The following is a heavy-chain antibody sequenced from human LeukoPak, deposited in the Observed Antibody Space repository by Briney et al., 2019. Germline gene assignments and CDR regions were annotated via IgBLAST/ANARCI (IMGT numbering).Heavy chain of an antibody. Sequence: GGSLRLSCAASGFTFSSYGMHWVRQAPGKGLEWVAFIQSDGSTKEYADSVKGRFTISRDNSKNTLYLQMNSLRAEDTAVYYCARGLYYYDSSGYYYYWGQGTLVTVSS. CDR2: IQSDGSTK. D-gene: IGHD3-22*01. V-gene: IGHV3-30*02. CDR3: ARGLYYYDSSGYYYY. CDR1: GFTFSSYG. J-gene: IGHJ4*02.